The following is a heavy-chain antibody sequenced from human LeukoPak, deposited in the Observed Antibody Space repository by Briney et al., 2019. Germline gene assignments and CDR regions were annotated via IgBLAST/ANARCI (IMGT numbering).Heavy chain of an antibody. CDR3: ARDFSPSVVVTAILPGY. D-gene: IGHD2-21*02. CDR1: GYTFTGYY. V-gene: IGHV1-2*02. Sequence: ASVKVSCKASGYTFTGYYMHWVRQAPGQGLEWMGWINPNSGGTNYAQKFQGRVTMTRDTSISTAYMELSRLRSDDTAVYYCARDFSPSVVVTAILPGYWGQETLVTVSS. J-gene: IGHJ4*02. CDR2: INPNSGGT.